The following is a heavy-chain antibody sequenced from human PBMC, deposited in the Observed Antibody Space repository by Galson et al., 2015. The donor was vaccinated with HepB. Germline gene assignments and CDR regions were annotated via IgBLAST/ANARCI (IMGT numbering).Heavy chain of an antibody. D-gene: IGHD2-15*01. J-gene: IGHJ4*02. V-gene: IGHV3-7*01. CDR1: GFTFSSYW. CDR2: INQDGSEK. Sequence: SLRLSCAASGFTFSSYWMTWVRQAPGKGLEWVAYINQDGSEKYYVDSVKGRFTISRDNAKNSLYLQMNSLRVEDTAVYYCARDRCSGGSCNQFDYWGQGTLVTVSS. CDR3: ARDRCSGGSCNQFDY.